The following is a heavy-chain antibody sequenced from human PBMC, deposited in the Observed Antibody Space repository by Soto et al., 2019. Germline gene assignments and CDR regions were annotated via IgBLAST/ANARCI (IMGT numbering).Heavy chain of an antibody. J-gene: IGHJ5*02. CDR1: GCTFSNAW. V-gene: IGHV3-15*01. Sequence: EVQLVESGGGLVKPGGYLRLSCAASGCTFSNAWMSWVRQAPGKGLEWVGRIKSKTDGGTTDYAAPVKGRFTISRDDSKNTLYLQMNSLKTEDTAVYYCTTDSFWGGFDLWGQGTLVTVSS. CDR3: TTDSFWGGFDL. CDR2: IKSKTDGGTT. D-gene: IGHD7-27*01.